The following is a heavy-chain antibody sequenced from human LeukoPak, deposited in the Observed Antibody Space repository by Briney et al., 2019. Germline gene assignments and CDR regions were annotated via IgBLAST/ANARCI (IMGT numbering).Heavy chain of an antibody. V-gene: IGHV7-4-1*01. CDR1: GSTFTSSA. D-gene: IGHD3-10*01. Sequence: ASVNVSCKSAGSTFTSSAMNWVRQAPGQGLGWMGWINTNTGNPTYSQGFTGRFVFSLYTSVSTASLQIRSHNAEDTAVYYCARDSSPSEYYYGSGGYFDYWGQGTRVTVSS. CDR3: ARDSSPSEYYYGSGGYFDY. CDR2: INTNTGNP. J-gene: IGHJ4*02.